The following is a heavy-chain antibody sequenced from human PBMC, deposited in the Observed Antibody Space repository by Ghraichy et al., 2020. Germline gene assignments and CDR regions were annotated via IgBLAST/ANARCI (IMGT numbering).Heavy chain of an antibody. D-gene: IGHD2-2*01. CDR1: GFTFSNYW. V-gene: IGHV3-74*01. Sequence: LSLTCAGSGFTFSNYWMYWVRQVPGKGPVWISVINSDGSSTNYADSVKGRFTISRDNAENMLYLQMNSLRADDTAVYYCVRGLTSPPSHWGQGTLVSVSA. CDR2: INSDGSST. CDR3: VRGLTSPPSH. J-gene: IGHJ4*02.